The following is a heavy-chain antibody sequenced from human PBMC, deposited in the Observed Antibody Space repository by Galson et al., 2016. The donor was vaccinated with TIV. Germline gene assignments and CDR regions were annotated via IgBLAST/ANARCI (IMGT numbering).Heavy chain of an antibody. Sequence: SVKVSCKASAYTFTGYYIHWMRQSPGQGLEWMGWITPNSGGTNYAQKFQGRVTMTRDTSINTAYMELTSLTSDDTAVYYCARSGDRGGYMDVWGPGTVVTVSS. V-gene: IGHV1-2*02. CDR2: ITPNSGGT. J-gene: IGHJ3*01. CDR1: AYTFTGYY. CDR3: ARSGDRGGYMDV. D-gene: IGHD3-10*01.